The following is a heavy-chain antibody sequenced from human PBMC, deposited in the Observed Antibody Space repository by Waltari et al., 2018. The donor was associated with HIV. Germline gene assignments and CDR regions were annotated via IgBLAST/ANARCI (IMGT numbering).Heavy chain of an antibody. Sequence: EVQVLESGGALVLPGGSLRLSCAASGFTFSNYGMSWVRQARGKGLEWVAMLGSGVGRTDNADSVKGRFTVSRDNSKNTLYLQRNSLRAEDTAVYFCVKEHQYSHSWYSYYGMDVWGQGTTVTVSS. V-gene: IGHV3-23*01. CDR1: GFTFSNYG. D-gene: IGHD6-13*01. CDR2: LGSGVGRT. CDR3: VKEHQYSHSWYSYYGMDV. J-gene: IGHJ6*02.